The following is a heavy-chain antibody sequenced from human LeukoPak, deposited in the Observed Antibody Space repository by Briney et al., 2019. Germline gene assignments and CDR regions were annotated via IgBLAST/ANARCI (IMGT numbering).Heavy chain of an antibody. V-gene: IGHV4-59*01. CDR2: IYYSGST. Sequence: PSETLSLTCTVSGGSISSYYWSWVRQPPGKGLEWIGYIYYSGSTNYNPSLKSRVTISVDTSKNQFSLKLSSVTAADTAVYYCARVGSNYSGYYYYMDVWGKGTTVTVSS. CDR1: GGSISSYY. CDR3: ARVGSNYSGYYYYMDV. D-gene: IGHD4-11*01. J-gene: IGHJ6*03.